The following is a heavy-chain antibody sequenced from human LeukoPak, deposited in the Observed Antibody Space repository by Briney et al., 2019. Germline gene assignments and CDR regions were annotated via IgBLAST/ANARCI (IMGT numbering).Heavy chain of an antibody. CDR2: TSAYNGNT. CDR1: GYSFTSYG. J-gene: IGHJ4*02. CDR3: ARHSRDWEFDY. Sequence: ASVKVSCKATGYSFTSYGISWVRPAPGQGLEWMGWTSAYNGNTNYAQKLQGRVTMTTDTSTSTAYMELRRLRSDDTAVYYCARHSRDWEFDYWGQGTLVTVSS. D-gene: IGHD6-19*01. V-gene: IGHV1-18*01.